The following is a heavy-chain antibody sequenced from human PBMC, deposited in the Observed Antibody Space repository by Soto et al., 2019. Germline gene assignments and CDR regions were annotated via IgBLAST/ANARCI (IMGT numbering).Heavy chain of an antibody. CDR3: ARDSSYYDILTGPPHYYGMDV. D-gene: IGHD3-9*01. CDR1: GGSISSGGYY. Sequence: SETLSLTCTVSGGSISSGGYYWSWIRQHPGKGLEWIGYIYYSGSTYYNPSLKSRVTISVDTSKNQFSLKLSSVTAADTAVYYCARDSSYYDILTGPPHYYGMDVWGQGTTVTVSS. J-gene: IGHJ6*02. V-gene: IGHV4-31*03. CDR2: IYYSGST.